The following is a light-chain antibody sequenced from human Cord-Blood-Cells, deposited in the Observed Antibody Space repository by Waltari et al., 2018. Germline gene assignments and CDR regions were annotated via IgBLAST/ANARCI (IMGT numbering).Light chain of an antibody. Sequence: EIQITQSPSSLSASVGDRVPITCRASQGISNYLAWYQQKPGKVPKLLIYAASTLQSGVPSRFSGSGSGTDFTLTISSLQPEDGATYYCQKYNSAPWTFGQGTKVEIK. V-gene: IGKV1-27*01. CDR2: AAS. CDR1: QGISNY. CDR3: QKYNSAPWT. J-gene: IGKJ1*01.